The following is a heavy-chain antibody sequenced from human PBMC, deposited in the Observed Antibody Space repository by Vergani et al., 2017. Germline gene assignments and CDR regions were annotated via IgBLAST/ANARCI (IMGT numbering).Heavy chain of an antibody. CDR2: IYTSGST. CDR1: GGSISSGGYY. J-gene: IGHJ4*02. Sequence: QVQLQESGPGLVKPSQTLSLTCTVSGGSISSGGYYWSWIRQPAGKGLEWTGRIYTSGSTNYNPSLKSRVTMSVDTSKNQFSLKLSSVTAADTAVYYCARSGGTYYFDYWGQGTLVTVSS. D-gene: IGHD3-10*01. CDR3: ARSGGTYYFDY. V-gene: IGHV4-61*02.